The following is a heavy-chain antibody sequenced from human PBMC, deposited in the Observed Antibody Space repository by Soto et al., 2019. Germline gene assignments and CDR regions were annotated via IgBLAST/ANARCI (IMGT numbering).Heavy chain of an antibody. CDR2: ISGSGGST. CDR3: AKDLTYYYDSSGYYNYYGMDV. J-gene: IGHJ6*02. Sequence: PGGSLRLSCAASGFTFSSYAMSWVRQAPGKGLEWVSAISGSGGSTYYADSVKGRFTISRDNSKNTLYLQMSSLRAEDTAVYYCAKDLTYYYDSSGYYNYYGMDVWGQGTTVTVSS. V-gene: IGHV3-23*01. CDR1: GFTFSSYA. D-gene: IGHD3-22*01.